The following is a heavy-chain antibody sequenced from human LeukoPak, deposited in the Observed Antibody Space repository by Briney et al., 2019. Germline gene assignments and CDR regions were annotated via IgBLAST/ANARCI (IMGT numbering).Heavy chain of an antibody. CDR3: ARDVTIFGVVINDY. CDR1: GYTFTSYG. Sequence: ASVKVSCKASGYTFTSYGISWVRQAPGQGLEWMGWISAYNGNTNYAQKLQGRVAMTTDTSTSTAYMELRSLRSDDTAVYYCARDVTIFGVVINDYWGQGTLVTVSS. V-gene: IGHV1-18*01. D-gene: IGHD3-3*01. J-gene: IGHJ4*02. CDR2: ISAYNGNT.